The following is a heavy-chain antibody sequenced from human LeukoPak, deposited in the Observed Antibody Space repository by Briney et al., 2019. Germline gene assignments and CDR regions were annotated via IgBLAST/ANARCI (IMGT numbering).Heavy chain of an antibody. Sequence: GGSLRLSCAASGFTFSSYWMNWVRQAPGKGPEWVANIKQDGSDKYYVDSVKGRFTISRDNAKNSLYLRMNSLRAEDTAVYYCARDYSASGAHDYWGQGTLVTVSS. D-gene: IGHD3-10*01. V-gene: IGHV3-7*01. CDR3: ARDYSASGAHDY. J-gene: IGHJ4*02. CDR1: GFTFSSYW. CDR2: IKQDGSDK.